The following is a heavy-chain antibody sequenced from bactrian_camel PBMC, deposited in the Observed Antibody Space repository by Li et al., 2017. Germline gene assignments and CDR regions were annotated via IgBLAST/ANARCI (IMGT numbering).Heavy chain of an antibody. Sequence: DVQLVESGGGSVQAGGSLRLSCTYTRRPNYVTWFRQGPGNGREGVASIYTGGGDGYYADGVKGRFTISHDNAKKTAYLQMSTPKPEDSGMYYCAAELRPDYVLQVRNRLRPNGYNRWGRGTQVTVS. V-gene: IGHV3S40*01. J-gene: IGHJ4*01. CDR3: AAELRPDYVLQVRNRLRPNGYNR. CDR1: TRRPNY. CDR2: IYTGGGDG. D-gene: IGHD4*01.